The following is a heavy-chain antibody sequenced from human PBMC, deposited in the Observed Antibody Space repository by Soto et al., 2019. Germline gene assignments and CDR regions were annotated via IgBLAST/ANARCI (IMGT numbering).Heavy chain of an antibody. D-gene: IGHD6-19*01. V-gene: IGHV3-23*01. CDR3: AKDVESGWYEXFDY. J-gene: IGHJ4*02. Sequence: GGSLRLSCTASGFAFSQYGMSWVRQAPGKGLEWVSSIRSFDYRTNYADSVKGRFTISRDNSKSTLSLQMNSLRAEDTAVYYCAKDVESGWYEXFDYWGPGTL. CDR2: IRSFDYRT. CDR1: GFAFSQYG.